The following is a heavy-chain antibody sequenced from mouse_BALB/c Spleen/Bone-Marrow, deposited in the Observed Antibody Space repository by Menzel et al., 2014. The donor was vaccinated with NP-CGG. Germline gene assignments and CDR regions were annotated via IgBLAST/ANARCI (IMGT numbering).Heavy chain of an antibody. CDR3: ARYDYGWYFSV. Sequence: EVMLVESGAELVKPGASVKLSCTASGFNIKDIYMHWVKQRPEQGLEWIGRIDPANGNTKYDPKFQGKATITADTSSNPAYLQLSSLTSEDTAVYYCARYDYGWYFSVWGAGTTVTVSS. CDR2: IDPANGNT. J-gene: IGHJ1*01. V-gene: IGHV14-3*02. CDR1: GFNIKDIY. D-gene: IGHD2-4*01.